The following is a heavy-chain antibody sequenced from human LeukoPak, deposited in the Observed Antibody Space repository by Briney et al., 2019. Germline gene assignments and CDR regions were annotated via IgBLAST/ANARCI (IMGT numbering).Heavy chain of an antibody. CDR2: IYYSGST. D-gene: IGHD3-22*01. CDR3: ARHAFRYYDSSGFPDFDY. CDR1: GGSLSSSSYY. J-gene: IGHJ4*02. V-gene: IGHV4-39*01. Sequence: SETLSLTCTVSGGSLSSSSYYWGWIRQPPGKGLEWIGSIYYSGSTYYNPSLKSRVTISVDTSKNQFSLKLSSVTAADTAVYYCARHAFRYYDSSGFPDFDYWGQGTLVTVSS.